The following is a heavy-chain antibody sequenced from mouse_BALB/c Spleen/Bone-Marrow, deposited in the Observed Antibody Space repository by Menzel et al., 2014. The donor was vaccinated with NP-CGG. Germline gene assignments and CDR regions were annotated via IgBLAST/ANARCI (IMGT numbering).Heavy chain of an antibody. V-gene: IGHV1-54*01. D-gene: IGHD2-1*01. CDR2: INPGSGGT. J-gene: IGHJ2*01. Sequence: QVQLQQSGAELVRPGTSVKVSCKASGYAFTSYLIEWVKQRPGQGLEWIGVINPGSGGTNYNEKFKGKATLTADKSSSTAYMQLSSLTSDDSAVYFCARELLYGNYSDYWGQGTTLTVSP. CDR3: ARELLYGNYSDY. CDR1: GYAFTSYL.